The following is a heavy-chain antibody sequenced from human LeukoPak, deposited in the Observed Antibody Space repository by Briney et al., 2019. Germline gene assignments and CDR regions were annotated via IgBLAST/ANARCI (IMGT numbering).Heavy chain of an antibody. CDR2: INHSGST. J-gene: IGHJ5*02. D-gene: IGHD6-13*01. CDR3: ARHIRPPDRGIAAAGTRWFDP. Sequence: SETLSLTCTVSGGSISSSSYYWSWIRQPPGKGLEWIGEINHSGSTNYNPSLKSRVTISVDTSKNQFSLKLSSVTAADTAVYYCARHIRPPDRGIAAAGTRWFDPWGQGTLVTVSS. CDR1: GGSISSSSYY. V-gene: IGHV4-39*01.